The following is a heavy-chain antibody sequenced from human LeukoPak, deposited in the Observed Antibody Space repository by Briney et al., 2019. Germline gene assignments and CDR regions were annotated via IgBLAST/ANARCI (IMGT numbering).Heavy chain of an antibody. J-gene: IGHJ4*02. CDR2: ISYDGSNK. CDR1: GFTFSSYA. V-gene: IGHV3-30-3*01. CDR3: ARPRSMAARPPFRFD. D-gene: IGHD6-6*01. Sequence: GRSLRLSCAASGFTFSSYAMHWVRQAPGKGLEWVAVISYDGSNKYYADSVKGRFTISRDNSKNTLYLQMNSLRAEDTAVYYCARPRSMAARPPFRFDWSQGTLVTVSS.